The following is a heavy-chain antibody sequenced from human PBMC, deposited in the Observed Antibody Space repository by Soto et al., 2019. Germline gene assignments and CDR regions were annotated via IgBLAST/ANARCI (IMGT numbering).Heavy chain of an antibody. Sequence: EVQLVESGGGLVQPGGSLRLSCVASGFTFSNYWMSWVRQAPGKGLEWVANIKQDGSDKYYEASVKGRFTFSRDNAKNSLNLQVNSLRTEDTAVYYCARLPAVDSRYFFDYWGQGTLVTVSS. CDR2: IKQDGSDK. J-gene: IGHJ4*02. CDR3: ARLPAVDSRYFFDY. V-gene: IGHV3-7*01. CDR1: GFTFSNYW. D-gene: IGHD2-2*01.